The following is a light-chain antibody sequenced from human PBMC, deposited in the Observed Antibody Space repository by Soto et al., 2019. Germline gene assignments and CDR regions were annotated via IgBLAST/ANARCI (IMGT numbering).Light chain of an antibody. V-gene: IGKV2-40*01. CDR2: RLS. J-gene: IGKJ5*01. Sequence: DIVLTQTPLSLPVTPGEPASISCRSSQSLLDSDDGNTYLDWYLQKPGQSPQLLIYRLSSRASGVPDRFSGSGSGTDFTLKISRVEAEDVGVYYCMQPIEFPPTFGQGTRLEIK. CDR1: QSLLDSDDGNTY. CDR3: MQPIEFPPT.